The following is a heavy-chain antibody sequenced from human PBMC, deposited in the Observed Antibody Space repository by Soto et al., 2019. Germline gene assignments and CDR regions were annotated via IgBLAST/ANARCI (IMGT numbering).Heavy chain of an antibody. D-gene: IGHD4-4*01. J-gene: IGHJ6*02. V-gene: IGHV3-30*03. CDR1: GFIFTSYG. CDR2: ILHDGSAE. CDR3: ARSRDGYSFYFYYGMDG. Sequence: TGGSLRLSCAASGFIFTSYGMHWVRQAPGKGLEWMALILHDGSAEYYADSVKGRFTISRGNSKNTLYLQMNSLTAEDTAVYYCARSRDGYSFYFYYGMDGWGQGTTVTVSS.